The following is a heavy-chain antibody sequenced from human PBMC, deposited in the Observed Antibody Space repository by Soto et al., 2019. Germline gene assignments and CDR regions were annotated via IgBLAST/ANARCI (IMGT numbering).Heavy chain of an antibody. V-gene: IGHV7-4-1*01. J-gene: IGHJ4*02. Sequence: ASVKVSCKTSGYIFTDLAMNWVRQAPGQGLEWMGWINTNTGDPTYAQVFTGRFVFSLDTSVSTAYLQTYSLRAEDSAVYYCVGGYDYWGQGTLVTVSS. CDR2: INTNTGDP. D-gene: IGHD3-22*01. CDR1: GYIFTDLA. CDR3: VGGYDY.